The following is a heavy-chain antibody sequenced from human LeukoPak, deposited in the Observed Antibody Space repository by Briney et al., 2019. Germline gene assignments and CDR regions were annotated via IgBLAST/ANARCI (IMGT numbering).Heavy chain of an antibody. J-gene: IGHJ4*02. Sequence: PGRPLRLSCAASGFTFSSYAMHWVRQSPGKGLEWGAVIRVDGSHAYYGASVKGRFTISRDNPKKRLFLQMDSLRAEDTAGYYCARWDITAADIDFWGQGTLVTVSA. CDR2: IRVDGSHA. V-gene: IGHV3-33*01. D-gene: IGHD1-26*01. CDR1: GFTFSSYA. CDR3: ARWDITAADIDF.